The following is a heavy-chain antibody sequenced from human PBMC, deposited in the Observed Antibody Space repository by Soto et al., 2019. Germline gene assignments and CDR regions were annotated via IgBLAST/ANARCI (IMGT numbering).Heavy chain of an antibody. CDR3: TKASSDRHHMDV. CDR1: GFTFSNFV. J-gene: IGHJ6*02. CDR2: ITETGGDT. V-gene: IGHV3-23*01. Sequence: EVQLLESGGGLVQPGGSLRLSCAASGFTFSNFVMRWVRQTPGKGLEWVSTITETGGDTYYTDSVKGRFTVSRDNSKNTLYLQMTSLRAEDTALHYCTKASSDRHHMDVWGQGTTVTVSS.